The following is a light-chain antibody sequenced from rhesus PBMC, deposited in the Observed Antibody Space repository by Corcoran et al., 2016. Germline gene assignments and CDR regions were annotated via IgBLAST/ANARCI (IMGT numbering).Light chain of an antibody. V-gene: IGKV2-78*01. CDR1: QSLLHSNGYTY. J-gene: IGKJ3*01. CDR2: LVS. CDR3: EQTLQTPFT. Sequence: DIVMTQTPLSLSVTPGEPASISCRSSQSLLHSNGYTYLHWYLQKPGQSPQLLIYLVSNRASGVPDRFSGIGSGTDFTLKISRVEAEDVGVYYCEQTLQTPFTFGPGTKLDIK.